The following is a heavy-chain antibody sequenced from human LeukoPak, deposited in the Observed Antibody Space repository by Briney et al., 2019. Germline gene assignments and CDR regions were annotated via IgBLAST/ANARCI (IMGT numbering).Heavy chain of an antibody. CDR1: GYTFTSYA. J-gene: IGHJ4*02. V-gene: IGHV1-3*03. CDR3: ARDGARIAVAGPPPY. Sequence: ASVKVSCKASGYTFTSYAMHWVRQAPGQRLEWMGWINAGNGNTKYSQEFQGRVTITRDTSASTAYMELSSLRSEDMAVYYCARDGARIAVAGPPPYWGQGTLVTVSS. CDR2: INAGNGNT. D-gene: IGHD6-19*01.